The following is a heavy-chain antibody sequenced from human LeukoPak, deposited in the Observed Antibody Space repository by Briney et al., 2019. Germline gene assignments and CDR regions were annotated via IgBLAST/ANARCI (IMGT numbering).Heavy chain of an antibody. V-gene: IGHV4-34*01. CDR3: ARGIIDGGDGYFDY. D-gene: IGHD2/OR15-2a*01. J-gene: IGHJ4*02. CDR2: INHSGST. Sequence: SETLSLTCAVYGGSFSGYYWSWIRQPPGKGLEWIGEINHSGSTNYNPSLKSRVTISVDTSKNQFSLKLSSVTAADTAVYYCARGIIDGGDGYFDYGGQGTLVTVSS. CDR1: GGSFSGYY.